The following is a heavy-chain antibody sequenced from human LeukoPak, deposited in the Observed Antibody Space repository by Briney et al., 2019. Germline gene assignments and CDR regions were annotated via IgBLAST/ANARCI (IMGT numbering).Heavy chain of an antibody. J-gene: IGHJ4*02. V-gene: IGHV1-24*01. D-gene: IGHD3-9*01. CDR3: ATSLNYDILTGPLDY. CDR2: FDPEDGET. CDR1: GYTLTELS. Sequence: ASVKVSCKVSGYTLTELSMHWVRQAPGKGLEWMGGFDPEDGETIYAQKFQGRVTMTEDTSTDAAYMELSSLRSEDTAVYYCATSLNYDILTGPLDYWGQGTLVTVSS.